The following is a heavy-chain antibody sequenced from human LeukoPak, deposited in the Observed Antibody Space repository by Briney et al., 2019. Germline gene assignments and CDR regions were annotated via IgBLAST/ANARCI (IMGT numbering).Heavy chain of an antibody. V-gene: IGHV3-7*05. CDR1: VFTFSSYW. CDR3: AGSSWQVDY. Sequence: GGSLRLSCAASVFTFSSYWMSWVRQAPGKGLEWVANIKQDGSEKYYVDSVKGRFTISRDNAKNSLYLQMNSLRAEDTAVYYCAGSSWQVDYWGQGTLVTVSS. J-gene: IGHJ4*02. D-gene: IGHD6-13*01. CDR2: IKQDGSEK.